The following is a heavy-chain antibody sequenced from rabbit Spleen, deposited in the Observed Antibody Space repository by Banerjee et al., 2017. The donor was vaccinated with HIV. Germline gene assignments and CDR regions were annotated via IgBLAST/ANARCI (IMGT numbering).Heavy chain of an antibody. Sequence: QEQLVESGGGLVQPGGSRKLSGKASGFDSSNYGVSWVRQAPGKGLEWIGYIDLVFGVTYYAAWVNGRFTISSHNAQNTLYLQLNSLTAADTATYFCVRGASGTGYYSLWGPGTLVTVS. CDR3: VRGASGTGYYSL. CDR2: IDLVFGVT. J-gene: IGHJ4*01. D-gene: IGHD1-1*01. V-gene: IGHV1S47*01. CDR1: GFDSSNYG.